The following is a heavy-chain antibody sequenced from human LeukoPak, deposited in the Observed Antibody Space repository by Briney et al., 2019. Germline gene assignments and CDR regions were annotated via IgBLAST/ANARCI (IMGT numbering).Heavy chain of an antibody. CDR3: ARGGIAAAGTRYSSGWTPGY. V-gene: IGHV7-4-1*02. CDR2: INTNTGNP. D-gene: IGHD6-13*01. Sequence: ASVKVSCKASGYTFTSYAMNWVRQAPGQGLEWMGWINTNTGNPTYAQGFTGRFVFSLDTSVSTAYLQISSLKAEDTAVYYCARGGIAAAGTRYSSGWTPGYWGQGTLVTVSS. CDR1: GYTFTSYA. J-gene: IGHJ4*02.